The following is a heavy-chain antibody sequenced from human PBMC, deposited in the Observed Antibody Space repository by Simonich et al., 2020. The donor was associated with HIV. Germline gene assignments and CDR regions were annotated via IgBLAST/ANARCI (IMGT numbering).Heavy chain of an antibody. V-gene: IGHV1-24*01. CDR2: FDLEEGET. CDR1: GYTLTELS. J-gene: IGHJ4*02. Sequence: QVQLVQSGAEVKKPGPSVKVSCKVSGYTLTELSMHWVRQAPGKGLEWVGSFDLEEGETINVEKFKGRVSMTEDPSTDTAYMELSSVRFEDTAVYYCATETGNFDYWGQGTLVTVSS. D-gene: IGHD7-27*01. CDR3: ATETGNFDY.